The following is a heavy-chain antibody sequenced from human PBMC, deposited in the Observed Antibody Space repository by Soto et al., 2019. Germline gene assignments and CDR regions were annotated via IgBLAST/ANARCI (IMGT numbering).Heavy chain of an antibody. CDR3: EKVERE. CDR1: GFTFSSYG. CDR2: ISYDGSNK. Sequence: PGGSLRLSCAASGFTFSSYGLHWVRQAPGKGLEWVAVISYDGSNKYYADSVKGRFTISRDNSKNTLYLQMNSLRAEDTAVYYCEKVEREWGQGTRVTVSS. J-gene: IGHJ4*02. D-gene: IGHD6-25*01. V-gene: IGHV3-30*18.